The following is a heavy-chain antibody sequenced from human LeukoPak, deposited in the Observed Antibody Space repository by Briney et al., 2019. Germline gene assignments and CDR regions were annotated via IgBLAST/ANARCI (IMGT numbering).Heavy chain of an antibody. CDR3: ARQDGSGSYYKMRLDY. CDR2: TYHSGST. J-gene: IGHJ4*02. Sequence: SETLSRTCTVSGGSISSSYYWGWIRQPPGKGLEWIGNTYHSGSTYYNPSLKSRVTISVDTSKNQFSLKLSSVTAADTAVYYCARQDGSGSYYKMRLDYWGQGTLVTVSS. V-gene: IGHV4-39*01. CDR1: GGSISSSYY. D-gene: IGHD3-10*01.